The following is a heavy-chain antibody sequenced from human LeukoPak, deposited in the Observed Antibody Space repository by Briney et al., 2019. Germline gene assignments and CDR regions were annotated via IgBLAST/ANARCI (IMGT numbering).Heavy chain of an antibody. CDR3: ARDRGEDYGGTFDAFDI. V-gene: IGHV4-39*07. Sequence: SETLSLTCTVSGGSISSSSYYWGWIRQPPGKGLEWIGSIYYSGSTYYNPSLKSRVTISVDTSKNQFSLKLSSVTAADTAVYYCARDRGEDYGGTFDAFDIWGQGTMVTVSS. CDR2: IYYSGST. J-gene: IGHJ3*02. D-gene: IGHD4-23*01. CDR1: GGSISSSSYY.